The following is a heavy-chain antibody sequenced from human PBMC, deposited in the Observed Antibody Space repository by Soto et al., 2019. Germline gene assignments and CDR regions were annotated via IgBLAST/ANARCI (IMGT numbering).Heavy chain of an antibody. Sequence: PSETLSLTCAVYGGSFSGYYWSWIRQPPGKGLEWIGEINHSGSTNYNPSLKSRVTISVDTSKNQFSLKLSSVTAADTAVYYCARGKGLEAARRNPRYYYYYGMEVWGQGTTVTVSS. CDR3: ARGKGLEAARRNPRYYYYYGMEV. J-gene: IGHJ6*02. CDR2: INHSGST. V-gene: IGHV4-34*01. CDR1: GGSFSGYY. D-gene: IGHD6-6*01.